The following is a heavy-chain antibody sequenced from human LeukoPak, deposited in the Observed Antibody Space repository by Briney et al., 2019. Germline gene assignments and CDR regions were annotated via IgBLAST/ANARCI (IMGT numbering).Heavy chain of an antibody. V-gene: IGHV1-2*02. Sequence: ASVKVSCKTSGYVFINYYIHWVRLAPGQGLQWMGWINPKSGATNYAQSFQGRVALTTDTSISTAFMELSNLRPDDTAIYFCARSVTYNWFDPWGQGTRVTGSS. D-gene: IGHD2-21*02. CDR1: GYVFINYY. CDR2: INPKSGAT. CDR3: ARSVTYNWFDP. J-gene: IGHJ5*02.